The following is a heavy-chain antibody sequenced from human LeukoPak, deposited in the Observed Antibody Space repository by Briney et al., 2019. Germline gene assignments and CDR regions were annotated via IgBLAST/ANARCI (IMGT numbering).Heavy chain of an antibody. CDR1: GFTFTTYA. Sequence: RGSLRLSCAPSGFTFTTYAIHWVRQAPRKGLGWVAVILYDGSNKFYADSVKGRFTISRDNSKNTLYLQMNTLRAEDTAVYYCARPKYTNSWISRYFNEWGERSLVTVSS. D-gene: IGHD6-19*01. CDR2: ILYDGSNK. J-gene: IGHJ4*02. V-gene: IGHV3-30*04. CDR3: ARPKYTNSWISRYFNE.